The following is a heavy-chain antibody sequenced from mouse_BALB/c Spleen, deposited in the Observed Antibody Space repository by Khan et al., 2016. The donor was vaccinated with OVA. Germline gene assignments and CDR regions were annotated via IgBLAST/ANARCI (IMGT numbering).Heavy chain of an antibody. V-gene: IGHV1S81*02. Sequence: QVQLKESGAELVKPGASVKLSCKASGYTFTSYYMYWVKQGPGQGLEWIGEINPNDGDTNFNEKFKSKATLTVDKSSTTLYMQLSSLTSEDSAVYYCTRSGYGSFAYWGQGTLVTVSA. CDR1: GYTFTSYY. D-gene: IGHD2-2*01. CDR3: TRSGYGSFAY. CDR2: INPNDGDT. J-gene: IGHJ3*01.